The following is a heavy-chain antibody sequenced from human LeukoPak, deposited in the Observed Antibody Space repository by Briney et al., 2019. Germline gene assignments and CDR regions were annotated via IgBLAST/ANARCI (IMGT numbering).Heavy chain of an antibody. CDR2: ISGSGGST. D-gene: IGHD3-10*01. Sequence: PGGSPRLSCAASGFTFSSYAMSWVRQAPGKGLEWVSAISGSGGSTYYADSVKGRFTISRDNSKNTLYLQMNSLRAEDTAVYYCAKDSLQYYYGSGTPVGFDPWGQGTLVTVSS. CDR3: AKDSLQYYYGSGTPVGFDP. V-gene: IGHV3-23*01. J-gene: IGHJ5*02. CDR1: GFTFSSYA.